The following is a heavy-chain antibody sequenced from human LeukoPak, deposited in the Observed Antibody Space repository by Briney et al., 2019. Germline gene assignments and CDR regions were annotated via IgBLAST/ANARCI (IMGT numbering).Heavy chain of an antibody. CDR2: IHYDGSNT. V-gene: IGHV3-30*02. J-gene: IGHJ4*02. CDR3: AKAQIVGPTDCLDS. D-gene: IGHD1-26*01. Sequence: GGPLRLSCAASGFIFSSYGMHWVRQAPGKGLEWVTFIHYDGSNTWYADSVKGRFTISRDNSRNTMYLQMKSLSLEDTAVYYCAKAQIVGPTDCLDSWGQGTLVTVSS. CDR1: GFIFSSYG.